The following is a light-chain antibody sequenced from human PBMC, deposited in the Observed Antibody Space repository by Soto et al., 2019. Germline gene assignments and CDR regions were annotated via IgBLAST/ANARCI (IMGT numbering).Light chain of an antibody. Sequence: EIVMTQSPAALPVSPGERATLSCRASQSVSSNLAWYQQKPGQAPRLLIYGASIRATGIPARFSGSGSGTEFTLTISSLQPEDFAVFYCQQYNNWPWTFGQGTKVDIK. CDR3: QQYNNWPWT. J-gene: IGKJ1*01. CDR1: QSVSSN. V-gene: IGKV3-15*01. CDR2: GAS.